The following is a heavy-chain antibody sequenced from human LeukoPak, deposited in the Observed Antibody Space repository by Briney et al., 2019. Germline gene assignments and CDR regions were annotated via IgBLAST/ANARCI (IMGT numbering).Heavy chain of an antibody. CDR2: IYYSGST. J-gene: IGHJ4*02. D-gene: IGHD5-18*01. CDR3: ASGAGQLWFQF. CDR1: GGSIDGNY. Sequence: SETLSLTCTVSGGSIDGNYWSWIRQPPGKRPEWIGYIYYSGSTYYNPSLKSRVTISVDTSKNQFSLRLSSVTAADTAVYYCASGAGQLWFQFWGQGTLVTVSS. V-gene: IGHV4-59*01.